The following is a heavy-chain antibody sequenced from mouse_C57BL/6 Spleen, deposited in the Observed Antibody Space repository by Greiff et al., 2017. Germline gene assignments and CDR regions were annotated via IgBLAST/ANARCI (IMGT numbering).Heavy chain of an antibody. D-gene: IGHD1-1*01. J-gene: IGHJ1*03. V-gene: IGHV1-61*01. CDR2: IYPSDSET. Sequence: QVQLQQPGAELVRPGSSVKLSCKASGYTFTSYWMDWVKQRPGQGLEWIGNIYPSDSETHYNQKFKDKATVTVDKSSSTAYMQLSSLTSEDSAVYYGARNYYGSPWYFDVWGTGATVTVSS. CDR1: GYTFTSYW. CDR3: ARNYYGSPWYFDV.